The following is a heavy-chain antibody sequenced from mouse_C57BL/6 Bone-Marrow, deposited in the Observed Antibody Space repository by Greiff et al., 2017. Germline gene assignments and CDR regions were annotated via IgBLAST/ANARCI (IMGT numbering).Heavy chain of an antibody. V-gene: IGHV2-4*01. D-gene: IGHD1-1*01. CDR1: GFSLTSYG. J-gene: IGHJ1*03. CDR2: IWSDGST. CDR3: AKAPTVVAPYWYFDV. Sequence: VQLQQSGPGLVQPSQSLSITCTVSGFSLTSYGVHWVRQPPGKGLEWLGVIWSDGSTDYNAAFISRLSISKDNSKSQVFFKMNSLQADDTAIYYCAKAPTVVAPYWYFDVWGTGTTVTVSS.